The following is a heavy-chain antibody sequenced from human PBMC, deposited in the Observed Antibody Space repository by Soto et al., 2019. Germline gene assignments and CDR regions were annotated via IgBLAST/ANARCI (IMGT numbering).Heavy chain of an antibody. V-gene: IGHV4-59*12. Sequence: PSETLSLTCTVSGGSISSYYWSWIRQPPGKGLEWIGYIYYSGSTNYNPSLKSRVTISVDTSKNQFSLKLKSVTAADTAVYYCARGITMILVVQGDAPDKYYFDSWGQGTQVTVSS. CDR1: GGSISSYY. J-gene: IGHJ4*02. D-gene: IGHD3-22*01. CDR2: IYYSGST. CDR3: ARGITMILVVQGDAPDKYYFDS.